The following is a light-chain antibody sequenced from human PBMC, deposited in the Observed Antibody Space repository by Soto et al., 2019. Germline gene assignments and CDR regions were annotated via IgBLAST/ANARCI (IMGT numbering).Light chain of an antibody. J-gene: IGLJ1*01. V-gene: IGLV2-14*03. Sequence: QSVRTQPASVSGSPGQSITISCTGTSSDVGSYNYVSWYQQHPGKAPKLMIYDVSNRPSGVSNRFSGSKSGNTASLTISGLQAEDEADYYCNSYTGSSTPYVFGTGTKVTVL. CDR3: NSYTGSSTPYV. CDR2: DVS. CDR1: SSDVGSYNY.